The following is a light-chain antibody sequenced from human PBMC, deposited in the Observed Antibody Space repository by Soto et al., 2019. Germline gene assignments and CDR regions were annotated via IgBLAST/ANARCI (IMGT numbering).Light chain of an antibody. J-gene: IGKJ2*01. CDR2: AAS. CDR1: QNICNY. V-gene: IGKV1-39*01. Sequence: DIQMTQSPSSLSAAVGDSVTITCRPSQNICNYVNWYQQNPAEAPKLLIFAASSLQSGVPLRFAGSRSGADFTLTISGLQREDLATYYCQQTDRSPYTFGQGTKLEIK. CDR3: QQTDRSPYT.